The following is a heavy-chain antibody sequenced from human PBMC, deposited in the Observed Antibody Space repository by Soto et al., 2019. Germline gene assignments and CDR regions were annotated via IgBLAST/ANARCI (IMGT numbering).Heavy chain of an antibody. V-gene: IGHV3-30-3*01. CDR3: ARDIVGATDYYYYGMDV. Sequence: GGSLRLSCAASGFTFYNYAMNWVRQAPGKGLEWVAVISYDGSNKYYADSVKGRFTISRDNSKNTLYLQMNSLRAEDTAVYYCARDIVGATDYYYYGMDVWGQGTTVTVSS. CDR1: GFTFYNYA. CDR2: ISYDGSNK. J-gene: IGHJ6*02. D-gene: IGHD1-26*01.